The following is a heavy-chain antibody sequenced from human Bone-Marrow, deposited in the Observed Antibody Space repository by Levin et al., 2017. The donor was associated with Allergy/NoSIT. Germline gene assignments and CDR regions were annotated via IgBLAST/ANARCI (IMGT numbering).Heavy chain of an antibody. CDR2: IYSSRIT. J-gene: IGHJ4*02. D-gene: IGHD5-24*01. V-gene: IGHV4-31*03. CDR3: AREDGSTFDY. CDR1: GGSIGSGGYH. Sequence: SETLSLTCTVSGGSIGSGGYHWSWIRQHPGKGLEWFVYIYSSRITYSRPSLKSRVTMSLDTSQSQFSLKLTSVTAADTAVYYCAREDGSTFDYWGQGTLVTVSS.